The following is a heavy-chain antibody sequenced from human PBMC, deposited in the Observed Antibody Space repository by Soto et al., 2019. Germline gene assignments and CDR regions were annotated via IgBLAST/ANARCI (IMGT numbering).Heavy chain of an antibody. CDR1: GGSISSNNW. CDR2: IFYSGYT. V-gene: IGHV4-4*02. Sequence: SETLSLTCAVSGGSISSNNWWSWVRQPPGKGLEWIGEIFYSGYTHYSPSLKSRVTISVDKSKSQFSLKLSSVTAADTAVYYCARSVFPWGQGTLVTVSS. J-gene: IGHJ5*02. CDR3: ARSVFP.